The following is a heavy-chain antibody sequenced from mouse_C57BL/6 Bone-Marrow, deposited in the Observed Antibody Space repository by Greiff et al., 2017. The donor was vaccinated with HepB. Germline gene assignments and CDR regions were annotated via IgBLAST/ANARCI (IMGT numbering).Heavy chain of an antibody. Sequence: EVQLMESGGGLVQPGGSLSLSCAASGFTFTDYYMSWVRQPPGKALEWLGFIRNKANGYTTEYSASVKGRFTISRDNSQSILYLQMNALRAEDSATYYCARSTTVVAMDYWGQGTSVTVSS. CDR2: IRNKANGYTT. CDR3: ARSTTVVAMDY. J-gene: IGHJ4*01. V-gene: IGHV7-3*01. D-gene: IGHD1-1*01. CDR1: GFTFTDYY.